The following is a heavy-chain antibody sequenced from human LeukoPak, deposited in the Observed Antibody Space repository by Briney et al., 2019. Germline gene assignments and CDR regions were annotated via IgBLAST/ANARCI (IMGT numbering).Heavy chain of an antibody. J-gene: IGHJ4*02. CDR2: IIPIFGTA. CDR3: ARTERFNDFGKRDFDY. CDR1: GGTFSSCA. D-gene: IGHD3-3*01. Sequence: SVKVSCKASGGTFSSCAISWVRQAPGQGLEWMGGIIPIFGTANYAQKFQGRVTITADESTSTAYMELSSLRSEGTAVYYCARTERFNDFGKRDFDYWGQGTLVTVSS. V-gene: IGHV1-69*13.